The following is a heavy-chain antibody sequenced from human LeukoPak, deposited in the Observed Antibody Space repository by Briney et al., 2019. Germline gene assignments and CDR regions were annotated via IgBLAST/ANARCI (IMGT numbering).Heavy chain of an antibody. J-gene: IGHJ5*02. V-gene: IGHV3-48*01. CDR3: VRPYSSGWDNWFDP. CDR2: ISSSSRAI. CDR1: VFTFSNYN. Sequence: AGGSLRLPRVASVFTFSNYNMNWVRQAPGKGLEWVSDISSSSRAIYYAVSVKGRFTISRDNAKNSLYLQMNSLRAEDTAVYYCVRPYSSGWDNWFDPWGQGTLVTVSS. D-gene: IGHD6-19*01.